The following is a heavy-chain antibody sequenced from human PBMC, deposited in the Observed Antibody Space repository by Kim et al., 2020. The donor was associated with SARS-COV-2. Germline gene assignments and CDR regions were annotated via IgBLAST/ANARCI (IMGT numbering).Heavy chain of an antibody. CDR1: GFTFSGSA. V-gene: IGHV3-73*01. Sequence: GGSLRLSCAASGFTFSGSAMHWVRQASGKGLEWVGRIRSKANSYATAYAASVKGRFTISRDDSKNTAYLQMNSLKTEDTAVYYCTRLEWYYDFWSGTYYYGMDVWGQGTTVTVSS. J-gene: IGHJ6*02. CDR2: IRSKANSYAT. D-gene: IGHD3-3*01. CDR3: TRLEWYYDFWSGTYYYGMDV.